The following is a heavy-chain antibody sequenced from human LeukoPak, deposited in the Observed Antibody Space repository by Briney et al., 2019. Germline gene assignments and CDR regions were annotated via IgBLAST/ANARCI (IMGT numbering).Heavy chain of an antibody. V-gene: IGHV1-8*01. J-gene: IGHJ4*02. D-gene: IGHD3-10*01. CDR3: ARRIRGAPTDY. CDR2: MNPNSGST. CDR1: GYTFTTYD. Sequence: ASVKVSCKASGYTFTTYDLNWVRQATGQGLEWMGWMNPNSGSTGYAQKFQGSVTMTRNISITTAYMELSNLTSEDTAVYYCARRIRGAPTDYWGQGTLVTVSS.